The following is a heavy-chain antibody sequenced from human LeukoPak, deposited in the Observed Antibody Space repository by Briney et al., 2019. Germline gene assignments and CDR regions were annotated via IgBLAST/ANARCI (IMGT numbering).Heavy chain of an antibody. CDR3: ARAVLDIVVVPAALDY. CDR2: INPNSGGT. CDR1: GYTFTGYY. J-gene: IGHJ4*02. Sequence: ASVKVSCKASGYTFTGYYMHWVRQAPGQGLEWMGWINPNSGGTNYAQKFQGRVTMTRDTSISTAYMELSRLRPDDTAVYYCARAVLDIVVVPAALDYWGQGTLVTVSS. V-gene: IGHV1-2*02. D-gene: IGHD2-2*01.